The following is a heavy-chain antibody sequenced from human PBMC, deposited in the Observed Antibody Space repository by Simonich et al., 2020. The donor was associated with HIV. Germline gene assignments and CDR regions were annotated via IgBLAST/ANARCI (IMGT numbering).Heavy chain of an antibody. J-gene: IGHJ5*02. CDR2: INHSETT. V-gene: IGHV4-34*01. D-gene: IGHD6-13*01. Sequence: QVQLQQWGAGLLKPSETLSFPCAVYGGSFSGYYWSWIRQPPEKGLEWIGKINHSETTTTNTSLKSRVTISLDTSNNQFSQKLSSVTAADTAVYYGARQNEHSIAAAGIGWFDPWGQGTLVTVSS. CDR3: ARQNEHSIAAAGIGWFDP. CDR1: GGSFSGYY.